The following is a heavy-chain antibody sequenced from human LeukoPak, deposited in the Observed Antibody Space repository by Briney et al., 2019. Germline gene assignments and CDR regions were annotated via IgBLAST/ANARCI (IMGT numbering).Heavy chain of an antibody. CDR2: IYSGGST. Sequence: GGSLRLSCAASGFTVSSNYMSWVRQAPGKGLEWVSIIYSGGSTYYADSVKGRFTISRHNSKNTLYLQMNSLRAEDTAVYYCARVYPYDFWSGYYTESNWFDPWGQGTLVTVSS. CDR1: GFTVSSNY. D-gene: IGHD3-3*01. J-gene: IGHJ5*02. V-gene: IGHV3-53*04. CDR3: ARVYPYDFWSGYYTESNWFDP.